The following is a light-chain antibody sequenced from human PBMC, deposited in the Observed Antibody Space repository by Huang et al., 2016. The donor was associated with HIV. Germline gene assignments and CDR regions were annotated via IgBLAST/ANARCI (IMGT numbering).Light chain of an antibody. V-gene: IGKV2-28*01. Sequence: DIVMTQSPLSLAVTPGAPASISCRSSQSILHSNGYNYLDWYVQKPGQSPQLLSYRGSNRASGVPDRISGSGSGVEFTLTISRVEAEDVGVYYCMQAQQTPYTFGPGTKLEIK. CDR3: MQAQQTPYT. CDR2: RGS. CDR1: QSILHSNGYNY. J-gene: IGKJ2*01.